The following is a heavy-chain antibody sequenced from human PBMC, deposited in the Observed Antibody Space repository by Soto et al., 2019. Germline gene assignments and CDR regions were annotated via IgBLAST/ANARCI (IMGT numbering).Heavy chain of an antibody. D-gene: IGHD6-6*01. V-gene: IGHV3-23*01. CDR1: GFTCSSHA. J-gene: IGHJ3*02. Sequence: PGGSLRLSCAASGFTCSSHAMSWVRQAPGKGLEWVSAISGSGGSTYYADSVKGRFTISRDNSKNTLYLQMNSLRAEDTAVYYCAKDFFRTEYSSSFDIWGQGTMVTVSS. CDR2: ISGSGGST. CDR3: AKDFFRTEYSSSFDI.